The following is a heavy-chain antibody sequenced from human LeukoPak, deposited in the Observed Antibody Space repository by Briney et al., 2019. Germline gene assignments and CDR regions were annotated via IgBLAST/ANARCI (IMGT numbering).Heavy chain of an antibody. Sequence: ASVNVSCKASGYTFTSCGISWVRQAPGQGLEWMGWISAYNGNTNYAQKLQGRVTMTTDTSTSTAYMELRSLRSDDTAVYYCARPSGYTDYFDYWGQGTLVTVSS. V-gene: IGHV1-18*01. CDR3: ARPSGYTDYFDY. CDR1: GYTFTSCG. CDR2: ISAYNGNT. J-gene: IGHJ4*02. D-gene: IGHD6-13*01.